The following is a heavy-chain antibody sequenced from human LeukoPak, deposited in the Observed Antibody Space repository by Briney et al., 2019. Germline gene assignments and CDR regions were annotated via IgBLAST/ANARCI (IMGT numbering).Heavy chain of an antibody. Sequence: PGGSLRLSCAASGFTFSSYAMSWVRQAPGKGLEWVSAISGSGGSTYYADSVKGRFTISRDNSKNTLYLQMNSLRAEDTAVYYCAKAHGDYYDSSGYKAGSFDIWGQGTMVTVSS. CDR1: GFTFSSYA. V-gene: IGHV3-23*01. J-gene: IGHJ3*02. D-gene: IGHD3-22*01. CDR3: AKAHGDYYDSSGYKAGSFDI. CDR2: ISGSGGST.